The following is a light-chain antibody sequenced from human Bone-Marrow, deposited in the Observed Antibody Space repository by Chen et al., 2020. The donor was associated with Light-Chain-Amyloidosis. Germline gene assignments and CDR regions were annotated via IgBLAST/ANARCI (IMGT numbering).Light chain of an antibody. Sequence: SYELTQPPSVSVSPVQTARITCSGDDFPTKYAYWYQQKPGQAPVLVIHRDTERPSGISERLSGSSSGTTATLTISRVQAEDEADYHCQSADSSGTYEVIFGGGTKLTVL. CDR2: RDT. V-gene: IGLV3-25*03. CDR3: QSADSSGTYEVI. CDR1: DFPTKY. J-gene: IGLJ2*01.